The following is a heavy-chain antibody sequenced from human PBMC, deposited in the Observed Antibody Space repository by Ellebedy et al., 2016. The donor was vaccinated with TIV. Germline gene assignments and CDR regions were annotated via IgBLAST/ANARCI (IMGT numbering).Heavy chain of an antibody. J-gene: IGHJ4*02. D-gene: IGHD5-18*01. CDR2: IKSKTDGGAA. CDR1: GFTFSNAW. V-gene: IGHV3-15*01. CDR3: TTVYRYNYDSV. Sequence: GGSLRLSCAASGFTFSNAWMNWVRQAPGKGLEWVGRIKSKTDGGAADYAAPVKGRFTISRDDSKNTLYLQMNSLKTENTAVYFCTTVYRYNYDSVWGQGTLVTVSS.